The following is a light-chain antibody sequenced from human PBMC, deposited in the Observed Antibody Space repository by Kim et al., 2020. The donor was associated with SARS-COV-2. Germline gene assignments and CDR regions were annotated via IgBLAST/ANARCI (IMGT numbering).Light chain of an antibody. CDR3: NSRDSNDNVV. CDR1: SIRSYY. J-gene: IGLJ2*01. Sequence: ALGQTVRITCQGDSIRSYYATWYQQKPGQAPILVIYGKNNRPSGIPDRFSGSSSGNTASLTITGTQAGDEADYYCNSRDSNDNVVFGGGTQLPVL. CDR2: GKN. V-gene: IGLV3-19*01.